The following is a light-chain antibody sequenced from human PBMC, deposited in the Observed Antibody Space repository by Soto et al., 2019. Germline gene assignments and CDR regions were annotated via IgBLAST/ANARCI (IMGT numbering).Light chain of an antibody. J-gene: IGKJ1*01. V-gene: IGKV3D-15*01. CDR1: QSVSGN. CDR2: GAS. CDR3: QQYGSSGT. Sequence: EIVMTQSPATLSVSPGERATLSCRASQSVSGNLAWYQHKPGQGPRLLIHGASTRATGIPDRFSGSGSGTEFTLTISSLQSGGFAVYYCQQYGSSGTFGQGTKVDIK.